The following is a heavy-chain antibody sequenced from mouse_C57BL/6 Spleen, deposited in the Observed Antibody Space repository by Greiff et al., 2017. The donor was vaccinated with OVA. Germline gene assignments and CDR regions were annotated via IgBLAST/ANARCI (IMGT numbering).Heavy chain of an antibody. J-gene: IGHJ3*01. CDR1: GYTFTSYW. V-gene: IGHV1-69*01. CDR3: ARSGLTTVVARGFAY. D-gene: IGHD1-1*01. Sequence: QLPGAELVMPGASVKLSCKASGYTFTSYWMHWVKQRPGQGLEWIGEIDPSDSYTNYNQKFKGKSTLTVDKSSSTAYMQLSSLTSEDSAVYYCARSGLTTVVARGFAYWGQGTLVTVSA. CDR2: IDPSDSYT.